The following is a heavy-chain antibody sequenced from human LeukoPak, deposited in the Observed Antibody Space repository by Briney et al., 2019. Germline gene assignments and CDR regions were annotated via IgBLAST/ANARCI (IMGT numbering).Heavy chain of an antibody. J-gene: IGHJ6*03. CDR3: ARESAVAGYWAYYYCYMDV. CDR1: GGSISSYY. CDR2: IYTSGST. D-gene: IGHD6-19*01. Sequence: SETLSLTCTVSGGSISSYYWSWIRQPAGKGLEWIGRIYTSGSTNYNPSLKSRVTMSVDTSKNQFSLKLSSVTAADTAVYYCARESAVAGYWAYYYCYMDVWGKGTTVTVSS. V-gene: IGHV4-4*07.